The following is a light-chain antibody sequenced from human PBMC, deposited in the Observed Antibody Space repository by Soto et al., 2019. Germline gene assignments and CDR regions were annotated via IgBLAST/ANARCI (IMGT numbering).Light chain of an antibody. V-gene: IGKV3-11*01. Sequence: EIVLTQSPGTLSLSPGERASLSCRASQSVGNFLVWYQQKPGQAPSLLIYDTSNRATGIPARFSGSGSGTXFTLTISSLEPEDFAIYYCQQYGNWPLTFGGGTKVEIK. CDR1: QSVGNF. CDR3: QQYGNWPLT. J-gene: IGKJ4*01. CDR2: DTS.